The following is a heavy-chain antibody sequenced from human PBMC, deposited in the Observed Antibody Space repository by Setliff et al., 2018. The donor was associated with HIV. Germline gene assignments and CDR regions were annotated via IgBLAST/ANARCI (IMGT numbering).Heavy chain of an antibody. CDR1: GFAFGSFA. D-gene: IGHD2-21*01. Sequence: GGSLRLSCAASGFAFGSFAMTWVRQAPGKGLEWVSSISTNGDSTFYADSVKGRFTISRDNAKNSLYLQMNSLRTEDTAMYYCIRAFCGGSSCYSDYWGQGTLVTVSS. CDR3: IRAFCGGSSCYSDY. V-gene: IGHV3-23*01. CDR2: ISTNGDST. J-gene: IGHJ4*02.